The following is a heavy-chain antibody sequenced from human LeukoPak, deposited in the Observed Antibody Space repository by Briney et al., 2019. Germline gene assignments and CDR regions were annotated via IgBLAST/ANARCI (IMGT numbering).Heavy chain of an antibody. CDR2: VYYSGNT. D-gene: IGHD3-22*01. Sequence: SETLSLTCTVSGGSISSSSYYWGWIRQPPGKGLEWIGSVYYSGNTYYNPSLKSRVTISVDTSKNQFSLKLSSVTAADTAVYYCARHGDNYYDSSGYYPFDYWGQGTLVTVSS. CDR1: GGSISSSSYY. CDR3: ARHGDNYYDSSGYYPFDY. J-gene: IGHJ4*02. V-gene: IGHV4-39*01.